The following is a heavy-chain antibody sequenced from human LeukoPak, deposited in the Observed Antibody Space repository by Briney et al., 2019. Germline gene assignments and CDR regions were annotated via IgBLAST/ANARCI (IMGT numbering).Heavy chain of an antibody. D-gene: IGHD1-26*01. CDR1: GFIFRSYA. J-gene: IGHJ4*02. CDR3: AKDGGGSYSYFDY. CDR2: ISGSGGST. V-gene: IGHV3-23*01. Sequence: GGSLRLSCAASGFIFRSYAMSWVRQAPGKGLEWVSAISGSGGSTYYADSVKGRFTISRDNSKNTLYLQMNSLRAEDTAVYYCAKDGGGSYSYFDYWGQGTLVTVSS.